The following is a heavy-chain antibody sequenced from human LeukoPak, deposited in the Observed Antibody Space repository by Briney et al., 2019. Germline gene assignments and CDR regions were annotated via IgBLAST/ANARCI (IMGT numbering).Heavy chain of an antibody. Sequence: ASETLSLTCTVSGGSINISYWSWIRQPPGKGLEWIGYIYHRGSTNYNPSLKSRVTISVDTSKNQYSLNLSSVTAADTAVYYCARSGVYTGYDAFDIWGQGTRVTVSS. CDR2: IYHRGST. CDR1: GGSINISY. CDR3: ARSGVYTGYDAFDI. J-gene: IGHJ3*02. D-gene: IGHD6-13*01. V-gene: IGHV4-59*08.